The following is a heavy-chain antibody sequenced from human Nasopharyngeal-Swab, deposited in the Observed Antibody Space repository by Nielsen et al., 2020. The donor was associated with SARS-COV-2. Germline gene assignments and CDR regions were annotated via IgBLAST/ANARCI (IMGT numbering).Heavy chain of an antibody. CDR1: GFTVSSNY. V-gene: IGHV3-53*01. D-gene: IGHD4-17*01. CDR3: ARDYGDFYFDY. CDR2: IYSGGST. J-gene: IGHJ4*02. Sequence: GESLKLSCAASGFTVSSNYMSWVRQAPGKGLELVSVIYSGGSTYYADSVKGRFTISRDNSKNTLYLQMNSLRAEDTAAYYCARDYGDFYFDYWGQGTLVTVSS.